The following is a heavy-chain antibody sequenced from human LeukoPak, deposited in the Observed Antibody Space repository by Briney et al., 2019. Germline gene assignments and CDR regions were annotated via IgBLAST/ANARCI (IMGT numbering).Heavy chain of an antibody. CDR1: GFTFSSYW. J-gene: IGHJ4*02. V-gene: IGHV3-23*01. Sequence: PGGSLRLSCAASGFTFSSYWMNWVRQAPGKGLEWVSTIRGAEGGTYYADSVKGRFTISRDNFENTLYLQMNYLREEDTALYYCAKAFSSGWSPFDYWGQGALVTVSS. CDR2: IRGAEGGT. D-gene: IGHD6-19*01. CDR3: AKAFSSGWSPFDY.